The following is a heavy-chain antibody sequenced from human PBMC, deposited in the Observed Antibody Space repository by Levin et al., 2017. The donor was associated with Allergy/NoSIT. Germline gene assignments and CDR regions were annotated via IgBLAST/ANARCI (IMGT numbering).Heavy chain of an antibody. Sequence: GGSLRLSCAASGFTFSNYAMSWVRQAPGKGLEWVSAITNSGRTYYADSMKGRFTVSRDNSKNMLYLQMNSLRADDTAVYYYVKEMTTVIPVFDYWGQGTLVTVSS. CDR2: ITNSGRT. D-gene: IGHD4-17*01. J-gene: IGHJ4*02. CDR1: GFTFSNYA. V-gene: IGHV3-23*01. CDR3: VKEMTTVIPVFDY.